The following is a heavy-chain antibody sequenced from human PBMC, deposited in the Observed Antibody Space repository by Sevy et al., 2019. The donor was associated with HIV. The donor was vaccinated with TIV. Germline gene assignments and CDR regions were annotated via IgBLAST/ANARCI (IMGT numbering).Heavy chain of an antibody. J-gene: IGHJ4*02. Sequence: ASVKVSCKASGGTFSSYAISWVRQAPGQGLEWMGGIIPIFGTANYAQKFQGRVTITADESTSTAYMELSSLRSEDTAVYYCARVQITMGQGVIMGGLEFDYWGQGTLVTVSS. D-gene: IGHD3-10*01. CDR3: ARVQITMGQGVIMGGLEFDY. V-gene: IGHV1-69*13. CDR2: IIPIFGTA. CDR1: GGTFSSYA.